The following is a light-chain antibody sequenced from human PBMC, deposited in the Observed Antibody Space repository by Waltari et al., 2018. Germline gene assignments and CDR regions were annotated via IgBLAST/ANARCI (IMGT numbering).Light chain of an antibody. CDR1: QIVTNN. Sequence: LVVTHSPATLSLSPGERVTLSCRASQIVTNNFAWFQQRPGQAPRLLIYNASTRATDIPARFSGSGSGTEFTLTINSLQSEDVAIYYCQVRTSWLWTFGQGTKV. J-gene: IGKJ1*01. CDR2: NAS. V-gene: IGKV3-15*01. CDR3: QVRTSWLWT.